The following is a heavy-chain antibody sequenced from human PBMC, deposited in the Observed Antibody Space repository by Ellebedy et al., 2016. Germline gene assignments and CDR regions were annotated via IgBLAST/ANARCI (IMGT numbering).Heavy chain of an antibody. CDR3: AKRGCSGGSCYYYYGMDV. Sequence: GGSLRLXXAASGFTFSSYAMHWVRQAPGKGLEWVAVISYDGSNKYYADSVKGRFTISRDNSKNTLYLQMNSLRAEDTAVYYCAKRGCSGGSCYYYYGMDVWGQGTTVTVSS. J-gene: IGHJ6*02. CDR1: GFTFSSYA. D-gene: IGHD2-15*01. CDR2: ISYDGSNK. V-gene: IGHV3-30*18.